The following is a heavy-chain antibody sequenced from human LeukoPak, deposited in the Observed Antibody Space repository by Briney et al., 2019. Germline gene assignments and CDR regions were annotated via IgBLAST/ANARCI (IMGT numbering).Heavy chain of an antibody. Sequence: GGSLRLSCAASGFTFSSYAMSWVRQAPGKGLEWVSAISGSGGSTYCADSVKGRFTISRDNSKNTLYLQMNSLRAEDTAVYYCAKGQATSVVVPAANDYWGQGTLVTVSS. CDR3: AKGQATSVVVPAANDY. V-gene: IGHV3-23*01. CDR1: GFTFSSYA. J-gene: IGHJ4*02. CDR2: ISGSGGST. D-gene: IGHD2-2*01.